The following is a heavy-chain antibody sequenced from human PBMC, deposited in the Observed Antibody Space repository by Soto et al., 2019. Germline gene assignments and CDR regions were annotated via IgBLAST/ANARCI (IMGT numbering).Heavy chain of an antibody. J-gene: IGHJ5*02. CDR3: GRDPCGGDCYSGSANWFDP. V-gene: IGHV4-59*01. CDR1: GGSISGYY. CDR2: IYYSGST. Sequence: PSETLSLTCTVSGGSISGYYWSWLRQPPGKGLEWIGYIYYSGSTNYNPSLKSRVTISVDTSKNQFSLKLSSVTAADTAVYYCGRDPCGGDCYSGSANWFDPWGQGTLVTVSP. D-gene: IGHD2-21*02.